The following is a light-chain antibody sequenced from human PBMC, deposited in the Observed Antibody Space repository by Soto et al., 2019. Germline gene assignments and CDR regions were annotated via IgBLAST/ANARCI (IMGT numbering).Light chain of an antibody. V-gene: IGLV2-11*01. J-gene: IGLJ1*01. CDR1: SSDVGGYNY. CDR2: DVT. Sequence: SVLTQPRSVSGSPGQSVTISCTGSSSDVGGYNYVSWYQQQPGKASKLLIYDVTIRTSGVSARFSGSKSGNTASLTISGLQAEDDADYFCCSYEGTYTSFVFGTGTKVTVL. CDR3: CSYEGTYTSFV.